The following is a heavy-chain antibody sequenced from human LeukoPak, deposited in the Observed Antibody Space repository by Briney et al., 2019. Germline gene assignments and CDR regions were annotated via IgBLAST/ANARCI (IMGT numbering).Heavy chain of an antibody. CDR1: GFTFSSYA. Sequence: PGGSLRLSCAASGFTFSSYAMSWVRQAPGKGLEWVSVIYSGGSTYYADSVKGRFTISRDYSKNTLYLQMNSLIAEDTAVYYCAREGGAGGTIDYWGQGTLVTVSS. V-gene: IGHV3-53*01. CDR2: IYSGGST. D-gene: IGHD2-8*01. J-gene: IGHJ4*02. CDR3: AREGGAGGTIDY.